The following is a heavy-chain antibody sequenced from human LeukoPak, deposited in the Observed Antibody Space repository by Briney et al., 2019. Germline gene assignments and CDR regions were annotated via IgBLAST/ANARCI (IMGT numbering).Heavy chain of an antibody. D-gene: IGHD3-10*01. CDR1: GFTFSSYW. CDR3: SKDLTSDFGGDFDP. Sequence: GGSLRLSCAASGFTFSSYWMHWVRQAPGKGLEWVALISFDGSQKYYTDSVKGRFTISRDNSKSTVFLQMNSLRAEDTAVYYCSKDLTSDFGGDFDPWGQGTLVTVSS. J-gene: IGHJ5*02. CDR2: ISFDGSQK. V-gene: IGHV3-30*02.